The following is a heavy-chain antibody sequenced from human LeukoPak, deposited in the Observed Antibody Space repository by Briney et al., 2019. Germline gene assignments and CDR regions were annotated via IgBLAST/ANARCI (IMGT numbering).Heavy chain of an antibody. CDR1: GFTFSDYY. Sequence: PGGSLRLSCAVSGFTFSDYYMSWIRQAPGKGLEWVSYISSSSSYTNYADSVKGRFTISRDNAKNSLYLQMNNLRAEDTAVYYCARDPEPAAGLPDYWGQGTLVTVSS. J-gene: IGHJ4*02. V-gene: IGHV3-11*06. CDR2: ISSSSSYT. CDR3: ARDPEPAAGLPDY. D-gene: IGHD6-13*01.